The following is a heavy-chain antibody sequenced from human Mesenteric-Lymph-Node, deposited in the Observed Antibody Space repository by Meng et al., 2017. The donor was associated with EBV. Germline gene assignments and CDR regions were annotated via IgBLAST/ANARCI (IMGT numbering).Heavy chain of an antibody. D-gene: IGHD6-19*01. CDR2: ISAYNGNT. CDR3: ARGPTSGWVGAWFDP. J-gene: IGHJ5*02. V-gene: IGHV1-18*01. Sequence: QVQLVQSGAEVRKPEASVKVSCKASGYTFTSYGFSWVRQAPGQGLEWMGWISAYNGNTDYAQKFQDRVTLTTDTSTSTAYMELRSLRSDDTAVYYCARGPTSGWVGAWFDPWGQGTLVT. CDR1: GYTFTSYG.